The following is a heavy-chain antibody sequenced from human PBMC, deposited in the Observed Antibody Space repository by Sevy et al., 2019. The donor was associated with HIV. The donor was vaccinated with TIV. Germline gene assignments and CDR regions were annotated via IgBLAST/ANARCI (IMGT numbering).Heavy chain of an antibody. CDR3: ARVVPLGQEAGPYYYYGMDV. J-gene: IGHJ6*02. CDR1: GGSISSGDYY. CDR2: IYYSGST. V-gene: IGHV4-30-4*01. Sequence: SETLSLTCTVSGGSISSGDYYWSWIRQPPGKGLEWIGYIYYSGSTYYNPSLKSRVTISVDTSKTQFSLKLSSVTAADTAVYYCARVVPLGQEAGPYYYYGMDVWGQGTTVTVSS. D-gene: IGHD3-10*01.